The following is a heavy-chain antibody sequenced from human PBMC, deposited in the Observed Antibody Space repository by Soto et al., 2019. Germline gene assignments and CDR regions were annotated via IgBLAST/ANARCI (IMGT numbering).Heavy chain of an antibody. D-gene: IGHD2-15*01. CDR2: ISSSSSTI. V-gene: IGHV3-48*02. Sequence: EVQLVESGGGLVQPGGSLRLSCAASGFVFSTYSMNWVRQAPGKGLEWVSYISSSSSTIYYADSVQGRFTISRDDAKNSMSLQVNSLRDEDTAVYYCARPAGRVDYFDYWGQGTLVTVSS. CDR1: GFVFSTYS. CDR3: ARPAGRVDYFDY. J-gene: IGHJ4*02.